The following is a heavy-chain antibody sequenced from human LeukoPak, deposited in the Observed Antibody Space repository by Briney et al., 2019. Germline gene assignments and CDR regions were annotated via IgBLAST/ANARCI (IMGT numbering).Heavy chain of an antibody. V-gene: IGHV3-7*01. CDR3: ARGSPSGATTPNDY. CDR1: GYPFSSYW. Sequence: GGSLRLSCVASGYPFSSYWMTWVRQAPGKGLEWVANIKQDGSKKSYVDSVKGRFTISRDNAKNTLYLQMNSLRAEDTAVYYCARGSPSGATTPNDYWGQGTLVTVSS. D-gene: IGHD1-26*01. CDR2: IKQDGSKK. J-gene: IGHJ4*02.